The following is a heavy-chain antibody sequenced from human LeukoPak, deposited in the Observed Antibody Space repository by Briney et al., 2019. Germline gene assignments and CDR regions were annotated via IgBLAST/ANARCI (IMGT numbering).Heavy chain of an antibody. J-gene: IGHJ4*02. Sequence: GGSLRLSCVASGITFSTYGMSWVRQAPGKGLEWVSALDPSGSSTYNADSVKGRFTISRDNFQNTLYLQMNSLRAEDTAVYYCAKDYYDSSIFSAPHLFACWGQGTLVTVSS. CDR2: LDPSGSST. V-gene: IGHV3-23*01. CDR3: AKDYYDSSIFSAPHLFAC. D-gene: IGHD3-22*01. CDR1: GITFSTYG.